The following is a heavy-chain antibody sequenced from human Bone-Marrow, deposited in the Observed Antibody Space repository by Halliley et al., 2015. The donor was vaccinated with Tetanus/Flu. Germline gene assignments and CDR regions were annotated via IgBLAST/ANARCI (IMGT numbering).Heavy chain of an antibody. Sequence: TLSLTCSVSGGSISSSLYYWAWIRQPPGRGLEWIGTIFSGGTTYYNPSLKSRVTLSVDTPKSQFSLKLSSVTAADTAVYYCARQGAVITYNWFDPWGQGTLVTVSS. J-gene: IGHJ5*02. CDR2: IFSGGTT. CDR3: ARQGAVITYNWFDP. CDR1: GGSISSSLYY. D-gene: IGHD3-22*01. V-gene: IGHV4-39*01.